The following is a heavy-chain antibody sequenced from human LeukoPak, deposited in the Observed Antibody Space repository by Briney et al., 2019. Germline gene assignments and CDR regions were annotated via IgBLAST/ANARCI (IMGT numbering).Heavy chain of an antibody. CDR2: IYYSGST. Sequence: TSETLSLTCTVSGGSISSYYWSWIRQPPGKGLEWIGYIYYSGSTNYNPSLKSRVTISVDTSKNQFSLKLSSVTAADTAVYYCAREQGYSYGYVYYYCGMDVWGQGTTVTVSS. V-gene: IGHV4-59*01. CDR3: AREQGYSYGYVYYYCGMDV. J-gene: IGHJ6*02. D-gene: IGHD5-18*01. CDR1: GGSISSYY.